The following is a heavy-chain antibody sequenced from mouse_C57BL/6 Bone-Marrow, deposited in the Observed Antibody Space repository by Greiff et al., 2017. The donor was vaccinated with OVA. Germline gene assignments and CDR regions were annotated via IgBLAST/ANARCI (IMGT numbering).Heavy chain of an antibody. J-gene: IGHJ2*01. D-gene: IGHD1-1*01. CDR3: TTSGSSSFGY. V-gene: IGHV14-4*01. CDR2: IDPENGDT. Sequence: VHVKQSGAELVRPGASVKLSCTASGFNIKDDYMHWVKQRPEQGLEWIGWIDPENGDTEYASKFQGKATITADTSSNTAYLQLSSLTSEDTAVYYCTTSGSSSFGYWGQGTTLTVSS. CDR1: GFNIKDDY.